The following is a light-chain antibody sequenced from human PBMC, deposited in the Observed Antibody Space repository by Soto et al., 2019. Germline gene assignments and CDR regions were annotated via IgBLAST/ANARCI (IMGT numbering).Light chain of an antibody. CDR3: VAWDDSLTGYV. V-gene: IGLV1-44*01. Sequence: QSVLTQPPSASGTPGQRVTISCSGSSSNIGSNTVNWYQQLPGTAPKLLIYTNNQRPSGVPDRFSGSKSGTSAYLAISGLQSGDEADYYCVAWDDSLTGYVFGTGTQLTVL. J-gene: IGLJ1*01. CDR2: TNN. CDR1: SSNIGSNT.